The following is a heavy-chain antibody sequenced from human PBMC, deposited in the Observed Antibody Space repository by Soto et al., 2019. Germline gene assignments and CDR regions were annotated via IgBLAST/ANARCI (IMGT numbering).Heavy chain of an antibody. Sequence: QVQLVQSGAEVKKPGASVKVSCKASGYTFTSYGISWVRQAPGQGLEWMGWISAYNGNTNYAQKLQGRVTMTTDTSTSTAYMELRSLRSDDTAVYYCARDDAVARSLYYYGMDVWGQGTTVTVSS. V-gene: IGHV1-18*01. CDR1: GYTFTSYG. J-gene: IGHJ6*02. D-gene: IGHD5-12*01. CDR2: ISAYNGNT. CDR3: ARDDAVARSLYYYGMDV.